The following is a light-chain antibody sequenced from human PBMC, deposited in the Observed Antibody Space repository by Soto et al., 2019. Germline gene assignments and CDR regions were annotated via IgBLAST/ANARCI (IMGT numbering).Light chain of an antibody. CDR2: DVS. CDR3: SSYASSGTVI. Sequence: QSVLTQPASVSGSPGQSITISCTGTSSDVGAYNYVSWYQQHPVKAPKLIIYDVSSRPSGISNRFSGSKSGNTASLTISGVQAEDEADYYCSSYASSGTVIFGGGTKLTVL. J-gene: IGLJ2*01. CDR1: SSDVGAYNY. V-gene: IGLV2-14*01.